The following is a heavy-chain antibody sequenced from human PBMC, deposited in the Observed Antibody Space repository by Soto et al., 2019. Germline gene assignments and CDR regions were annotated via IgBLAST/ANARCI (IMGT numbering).Heavy chain of an antibody. CDR2: ISDSSSTI. J-gene: IGHJ5*02. D-gene: IGHD6-6*01. CDR1: GFTFSSYS. V-gene: IGHV3-48*02. CDR3: ARAGTDPWIIAARPDFWFDP. Sequence: GESLKISCAASGFTFSSYSMNWVRQAPGKGLEWVSYISDSSSTIYYADSVKGRFIISRDTAKKSLYLQMNSLRDEDTAVYYCARAGTDPWIIAARPDFWFDPWGQGTLVTVSS.